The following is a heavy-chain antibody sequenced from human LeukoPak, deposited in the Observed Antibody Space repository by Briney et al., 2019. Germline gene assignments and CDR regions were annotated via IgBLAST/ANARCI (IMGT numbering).Heavy chain of an antibody. CDR1: GGSFSGYY. Sequence: SETLSLSCAVYGGSFSGYYWSWTRQPPGKGLEWIGEINHSGSTNYNPSLKSRVTISVDTSKNQFSLKLSSVTAADTAVYYCARDRGAGGQQLVIDYWGQGTLVTVSS. D-gene: IGHD6-13*01. J-gene: IGHJ4*02. CDR3: ARDRGAGGQQLVIDY. V-gene: IGHV4-34*01. CDR2: INHSGST.